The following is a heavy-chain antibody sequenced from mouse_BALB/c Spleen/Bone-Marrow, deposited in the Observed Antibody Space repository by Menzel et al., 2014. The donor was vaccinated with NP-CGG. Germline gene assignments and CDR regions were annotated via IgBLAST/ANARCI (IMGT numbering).Heavy chain of an antibody. Sequence: VQLQQSGTVLVRPGTSVKISCKASGYAFTNYWLGWVKQRPGHGLEWIGDIYPGSGNTYYNEKFKGKATLTADKSSSTAYMQLSGLTSEDSAVYFCTRRRSLDYWGQGTTLTVSS. CDR3: TRRRSLDY. CDR1: GYAFTNYW. CDR2: IYPGSGNT. J-gene: IGHJ2*01. V-gene: IGHV1-63*01.